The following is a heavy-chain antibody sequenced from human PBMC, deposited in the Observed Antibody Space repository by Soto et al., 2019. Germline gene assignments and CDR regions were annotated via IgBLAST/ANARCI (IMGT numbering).Heavy chain of an antibody. D-gene: IGHD4-17*01. CDR1: GYNFSNYY. J-gene: IGHJ5*02. Sequence: GESLKIFCEGSGYNFSNYYISWVRHLPGKGLEWMGRVDPSDSDTNYSPSFQGHVSISADMSITTAFLLLRRLKASDSSMYYCATQKWDYGDYDRWGQGTLVTVSS. CDR3: ATQKWDYGDYDR. CDR2: VDPSDSDT. V-gene: IGHV5-10-1*01.